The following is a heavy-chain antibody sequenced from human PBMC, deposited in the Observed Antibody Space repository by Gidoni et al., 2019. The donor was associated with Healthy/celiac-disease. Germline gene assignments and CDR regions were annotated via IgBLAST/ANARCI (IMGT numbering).Heavy chain of an antibody. V-gene: IGHV3-23*01. CDR2: ISGSGGST. CDR1: GFTFSSYA. Sequence: EVQLLESGGGLVQPGGSLRLSCAASGFTFSSYAMSWVRQAPGKGLEWVSAISGSGGSTYYADSVKGRFTISRDNSKNTLYLQMDSLRAEDTAVYYCAKDPDYGGNSGYWGQGTLVTVSS. D-gene: IGHD4-17*01. CDR3: AKDPDYGGNSGY. J-gene: IGHJ4*02.